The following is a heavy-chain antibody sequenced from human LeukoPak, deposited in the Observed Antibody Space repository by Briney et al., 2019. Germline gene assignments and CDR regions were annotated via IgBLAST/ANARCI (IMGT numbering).Heavy chain of an antibody. CDR1: GGSISSGDYY. V-gene: IGHV4-31*03. D-gene: IGHD2-15*01. Sequence: SETLSLTCTVSGGSISSGDYYWSWIRQHPGKGLEWIGYIHYSGSTYYNPSLESRVTISVDTSKKQFSLKLSSVTAADTAVYYCARVGVAAKSSRYFDYRGQGTLVTVSS. CDR2: IHYSGST. CDR3: ARVGVAAKSSRYFDY. J-gene: IGHJ4*02.